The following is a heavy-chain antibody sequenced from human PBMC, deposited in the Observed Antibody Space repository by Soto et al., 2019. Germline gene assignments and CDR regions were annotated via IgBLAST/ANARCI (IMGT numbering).Heavy chain of an antibody. V-gene: IGHV3-21*01. CDR1: GFTFSSYS. J-gene: IGHJ3*02. CDR2: ISSSSSYI. CDR3: ASQLFGISGAFDI. Sequence: GGSLRLSCAASGFTFSSYSMNWVRQAPGKGLEWVSSISSSSSYIYYADSVKGRFTISRDNAKNSLYLQMNSLRAEDTAVYYCASQLFGISGAFDIWGQGTMVTVSS. D-gene: IGHD2-2*01.